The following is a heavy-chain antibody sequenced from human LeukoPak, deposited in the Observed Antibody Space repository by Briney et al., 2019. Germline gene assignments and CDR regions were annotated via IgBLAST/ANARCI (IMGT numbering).Heavy chain of an antibody. CDR2: IFYTGNT. J-gene: IGHJ3*02. CDR1: GGSISSGSYY. Sequence: SETLSLTCTVSGGSISSGSYYWRWIRQTPRKGLEWMGYIFYTGNTDYNPSLKSRLTISVDTSKNQFSLNLRSVTAADTAVYHCARFRGLPGAFDIWGQGTMVTVSS. V-gene: IGHV4-61*01. D-gene: IGHD2-21*02. CDR3: ARFRGLPGAFDI.